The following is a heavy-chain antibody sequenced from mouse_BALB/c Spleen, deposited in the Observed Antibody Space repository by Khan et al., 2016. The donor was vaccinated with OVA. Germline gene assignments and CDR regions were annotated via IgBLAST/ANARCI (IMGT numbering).Heavy chain of an antibody. V-gene: IGHV1-4*01. CDR2: INPRNGNT. D-gene: IGHD2-14*01. CDR1: GYTFTSYT. Sequence: QVQLKESGAELARPGASVKMSCKASGYTFTSYTIHWIKQRPGQGLEWIGYINPRNGNTNYNQKFKDKATLTADKSSTTAYMQLSSLTSDDSAVYNCVRDGGYYRNDGCFDYWGQGTLVTVST. CDR3: VRDGGYYRNDGCFDY. J-gene: IGHJ3*01.